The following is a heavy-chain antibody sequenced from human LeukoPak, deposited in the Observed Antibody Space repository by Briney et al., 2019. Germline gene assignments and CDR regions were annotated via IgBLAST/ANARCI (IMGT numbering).Heavy chain of an antibody. D-gene: IGHD3-3*01. CDR3: ARDLGGYYNFDY. V-gene: IGHV4-59*11. J-gene: IGHJ4*02. CDR2: IHYSGRT. CDR1: GGSISSHY. Sequence: SETLSLTCTVSGGSISSHYWTWIRQSPGKGLEWIGYIHYSGRTSYNPSLKNRVTISVDTSKNQFSLKLSSVTAADTAVYYCARDLGGYYNFDYWGQGTLVTVSS.